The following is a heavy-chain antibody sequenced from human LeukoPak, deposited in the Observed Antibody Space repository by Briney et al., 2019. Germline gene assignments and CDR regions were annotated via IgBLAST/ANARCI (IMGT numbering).Heavy chain of an antibody. CDR2: IYSGGST. J-gene: IGHJ6*02. CDR3: AKDLSSSWYGIDYYYYGMDV. CDR1: GFTVSSNF. D-gene: IGHD6-13*01. Sequence: GGSLRLSCVASGFTVSSNFMNWVRQAPGKGLEWVSVIYSGGSTYYADSVKGRFTISRHNSKNTLYLQMNSLRAEDTAVYYCAKDLSSSWYGIDYYYYGMDVWGQGTTVTVSS. V-gene: IGHV3-53*01.